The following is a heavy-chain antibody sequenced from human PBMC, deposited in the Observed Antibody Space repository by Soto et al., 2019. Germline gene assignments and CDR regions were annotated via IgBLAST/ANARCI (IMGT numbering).Heavy chain of an antibody. CDR3: AKGYCGGDCYYFDY. J-gene: IGHJ4*02. Sequence: LRLSCAASGFTFSSYGMHWVRQAPGKGLEWVAVISYDGSNKYYADSVKGRFTISRDNSKNTLYLQMNSLRAEDTAVYYCAKGYCGGDCYYFDYWGQGTLVTVSS. CDR1: GFTFSSYG. D-gene: IGHD2-21*02. CDR2: ISYDGSNK. V-gene: IGHV3-30*18.